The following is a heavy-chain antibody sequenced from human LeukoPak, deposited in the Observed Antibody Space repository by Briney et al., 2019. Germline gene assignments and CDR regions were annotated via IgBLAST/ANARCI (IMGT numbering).Heavy chain of an antibody. Sequence: ASVKVSCKASGYTFTSYYMHWVRQTPGQGLEWMGIIKPSGGSTSYAQKFQGRVTMTRDTSTSTVYMELSSLRSEDTAVYYCAREYEPLFDYWGQGTLVTVSS. V-gene: IGHV1-46*01. CDR3: AREYEPLFDY. J-gene: IGHJ4*02. D-gene: IGHD3-16*01. CDR1: GYTFTSYY. CDR2: IKPSGGST.